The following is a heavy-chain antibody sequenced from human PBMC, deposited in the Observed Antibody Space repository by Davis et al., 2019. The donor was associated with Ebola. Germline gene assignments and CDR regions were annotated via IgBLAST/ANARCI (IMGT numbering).Heavy chain of an antibody. CDR3: ARRVWEATGWYFDF. CDR2: INDSGRT. Sequence: SETLSLTCAVYGGSFSGYYWSWIRKPPGKGLEWIVEINDSGRTNCNPSLKSRVTVSVDTSKNQFSLKLSSVTAADTAVYYCARRVWEATGWYFDFWGRGTRVTVSS. D-gene: IGHD1-26*01. J-gene: IGHJ2*01. CDR1: GGSFSGYY. V-gene: IGHV4-34*01.